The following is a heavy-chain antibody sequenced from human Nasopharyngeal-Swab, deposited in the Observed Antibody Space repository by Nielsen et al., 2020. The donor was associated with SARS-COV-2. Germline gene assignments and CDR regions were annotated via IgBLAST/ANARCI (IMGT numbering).Heavy chain of an antibody. D-gene: IGHD3-3*01. CDR3: ARATYYDFWSGPDYYYYGMDV. CDR2: IYTSGST. Sequence: LRLSCTVSGGSISSSSYYWSWIRQPAGKGLEWIGRIYTSGSTNYNPSLKSRVTMSVDTSTNQFSLKLSSVTAADTAVYYCARATYYDFWSGPDYYYYGMDVWGQGTTVTVSS. J-gene: IGHJ6*02. CDR1: GGSISSSSYY. V-gene: IGHV4-61*02.